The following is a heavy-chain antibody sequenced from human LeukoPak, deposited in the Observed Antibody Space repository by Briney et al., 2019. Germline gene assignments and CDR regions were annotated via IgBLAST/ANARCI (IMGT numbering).Heavy chain of an antibody. V-gene: IGHV4-34*01. CDR3: ASESGIAVAGTGY. CDR1: GGSFSGYY. CDR2: INPSGST. Sequence: SETLSLTCAVYGGSFSGYYWSWIRQPPGKGLEWIGEINPSGSTNYNPSLKSRVTISVDTSKNQFSLKLSSVTAADTAVYYCASESGIAVAGTGYWGQGTLVTVSS. D-gene: IGHD6-19*01. J-gene: IGHJ4*02.